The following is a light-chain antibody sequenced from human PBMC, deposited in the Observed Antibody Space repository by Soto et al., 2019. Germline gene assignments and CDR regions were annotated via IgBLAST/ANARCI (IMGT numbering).Light chain of an antibody. CDR3: QSYDSRLSHVI. J-gene: IGLJ2*01. CDR1: SSNIGTGYD. V-gene: IGLV1-40*01. CDR2: VNS. Sequence: QSVLTQPPSVSGAPGQRVTISCTGSSSNIGTGYDVHWYQQLPGTAPKLLIFVNSNRPSGVPDRFSGSKSGTSASLAITGLQAEDEADYYCQSYDSRLSHVIFGGGTKLTVL.